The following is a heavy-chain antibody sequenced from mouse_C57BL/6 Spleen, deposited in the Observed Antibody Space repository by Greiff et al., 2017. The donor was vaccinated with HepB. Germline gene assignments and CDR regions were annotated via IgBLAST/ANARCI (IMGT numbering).Heavy chain of an antibody. CDR2: IYPGDGDT. CDR1: GYAFSSSW. D-gene: IGHD3-2*02. J-gene: IGHJ2*01. V-gene: IGHV1-82*01. CDR3: ASTAQATYFDY. Sequence: QVQLKESGPELVKPGASVKISCKASGYAFSSSWMNWVKQRPGKGLEWIGRIYPGDGDTNYNGKFKGKATLTADKSSSTAYMQLSSLTSEDSAVYFCASTAQATYFDYWGQGTTLTVSS.